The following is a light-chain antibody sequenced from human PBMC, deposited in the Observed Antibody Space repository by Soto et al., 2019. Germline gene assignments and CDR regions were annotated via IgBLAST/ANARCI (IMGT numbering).Light chain of an antibody. CDR2: QDD. V-gene: IGLV3-1*01. Sequence: SYELIQPPSVSVSPGQTASITCSGDTLGDKHACWYQQKPGQSPVLVIYQDDKRPSGIPERFSGSNSGNTATLTISETQAMDEADYYCQAWDSSTGVFGGGTKLTVL. CDR3: QAWDSSTGV. J-gene: IGLJ2*01. CDR1: TLGDKH.